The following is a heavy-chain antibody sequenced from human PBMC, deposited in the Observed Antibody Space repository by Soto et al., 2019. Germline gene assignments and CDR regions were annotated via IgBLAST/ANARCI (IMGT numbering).Heavy chain of an antibody. Sequence: QVQLVESGGGVVQPRKSLRLSCAGSGFTFSSYGMDWVRQAPGKGLEWVAVISYDGSNKYYADSVKGRFTISRDNSKNTLYLQMSSLRADATAVYYCAKDRMGAGVRGYFDYCGQGTLVTVSS. CDR3: AKDRMGAGVRGYFDY. D-gene: IGHD3-10*01. CDR1: GFTFSSYG. J-gene: IGHJ4*02. V-gene: IGHV3-30*18. CDR2: ISYDGSNK.